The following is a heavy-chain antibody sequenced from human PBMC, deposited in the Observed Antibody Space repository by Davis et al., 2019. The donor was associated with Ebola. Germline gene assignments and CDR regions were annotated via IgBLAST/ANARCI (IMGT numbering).Heavy chain of an antibody. Sequence: SETLSLTCAVYGGSFSGYYWSWIRQPPGKGLEWIGEINHSGSTNYNPSLKSRVPISVDTSKNQFSLKLSSVTAADTAVYYCARDLTKWGQGTLVTVSS. CDR3: ARDLTK. D-gene: IGHD4-11*01. J-gene: IGHJ1*01. V-gene: IGHV4-34*01. CDR1: GGSFSGYY. CDR2: INHSGST.